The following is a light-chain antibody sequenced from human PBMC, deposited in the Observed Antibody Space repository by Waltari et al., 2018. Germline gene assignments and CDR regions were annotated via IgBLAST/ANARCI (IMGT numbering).Light chain of an antibody. Sequence: QSVLTQPPSASGTPGQRVTISCSGSSSTIGSNYVYWDQHLPGTAPKILISRNEQRPSGVPDRCSGSKSGTSSSLAISELRSEDEADYYCVAWDDSLSATVFGGGTKLTVL. CDR1: SSTIGSNY. CDR3: VAWDDSLSATV. CDR2: RNE. J-gene: IGLJ3*02. V-gene: IGLV1-47*01.